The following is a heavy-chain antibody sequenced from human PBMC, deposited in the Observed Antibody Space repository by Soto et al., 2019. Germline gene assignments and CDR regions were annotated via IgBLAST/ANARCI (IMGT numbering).Heavy chain of an antibody. V-gene: IGHV4-59*01. Sequence: PSETLSLTCTVSGGSISSYYWSWIRQPPGKGLEWIGYIYYSGSTNYNPSLKSRVTISVDTSKNQFSLKLSSVTAADTAVYYCARDNGSGYYAYYGMDVWGQGTTVTVSS. CDR2: IYYSGST. CDR1: GGSISSYY. CDR3: ARDNGSGYYAYYGMDV. J-gene: IGHJ6*02. D-gene: IGHD3-22*01.